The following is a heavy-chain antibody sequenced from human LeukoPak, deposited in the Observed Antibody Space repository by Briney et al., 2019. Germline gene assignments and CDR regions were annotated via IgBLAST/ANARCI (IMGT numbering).Heavy chain of an antibody. V-gene: IGHV3-48*03. CDR3: ARENWFDS. CDR2: ISGSGSTT. CDR1: GFTFSSYE. J-gene: IGHJ5*01. Sequence: PGGSLRLACAASGFTFSSYEMNWVRQAPGKGLQWVSYISGSGSTTWYADSVKGRFTISRDNAKNSLYLQMNSLRAEDTAVYYCARENWFDSWGQGTLVTVSS.